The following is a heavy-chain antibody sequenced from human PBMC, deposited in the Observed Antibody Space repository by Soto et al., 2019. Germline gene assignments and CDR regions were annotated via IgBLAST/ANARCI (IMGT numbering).Heavy chain of an antibody. D-gene: IGHD7-27*01. V-gene: IGHV3-30-3*01. CDR2: ISYDGTNK. CDR1: GFSFSISP. J-gene: IGHJ4*02. CDR3: ARDPKTSGGQHWAFNYFDS. Sequence: GGSLRLSCAASGFSFSISPMHWVRQAPGKGPEWVALISYDGTNKFYADSVKGRFTISRDNSKSTLYLQVDSLRPEDAAVYYCARDPKTSGGQHWAFNYFDSWGQGTLVTVSS.